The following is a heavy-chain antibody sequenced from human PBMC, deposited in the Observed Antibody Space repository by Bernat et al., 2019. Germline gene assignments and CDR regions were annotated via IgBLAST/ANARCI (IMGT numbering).Heavy chain of an antibody. CDR2: IYYSGST. CDR3: ARVMPASNIYYFDGMDV. V-gene: IGHV4-30-4*01. Sequence: QVQLQESGPGLVKPSQTLSLTCTVSGGSISSGDYYWSWIRQPPGKGLEWVGYIYYSGSTNYKPSLKSRVTISLDTSKKQFSLKLSHVTAADTAVYYCARVMPASNIYYFDGMDVWGQGTTVTVSS. J-gene: IGHJ6*02. D-gene: IGHD2-2*01. CDR1: GGSISSGDYY.